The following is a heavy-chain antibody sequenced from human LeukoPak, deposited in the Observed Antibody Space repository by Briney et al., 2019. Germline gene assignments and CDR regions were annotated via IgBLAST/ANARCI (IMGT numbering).Heavy chain of an antibody. D-gene: IGHD6-19*01. CDR1: GFTFSSYE. CDR2: ISSSGSTR. J-gene: IGHJ4*02. Sequence: GGSLRLSCAASGFTFSSYEMNWVRQAPGKGLEWVSYISSSGSTRYYADSVKGRFTISRDNAKNSLYLQMNSLRAEDTAVYYCARGSSGWFDYWGQGTLVTVSS. V-gene: IGHV3-48*03. CDR3: ARGSSGWFDY.